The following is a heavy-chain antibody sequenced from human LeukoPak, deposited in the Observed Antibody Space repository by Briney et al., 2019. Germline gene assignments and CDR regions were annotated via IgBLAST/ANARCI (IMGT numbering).Heavy chain of an antibody. D-gene: IGHD3-3*01. V-gene: IGHV3-33*06. CDR1: GFTFITHG. CDR3: ANGWSGFDY. Sequence: GSSLRLSCSASGFTFITHGMHWVRQAPGKGLEWVAFIWGDGSHEYYADSVQGRFTISRDNSKSTLYLQMNSLRAEDTAVYYCANGWSGFDYWGQGTMVTVSS. J-gene: IGHJ4*02. CDR2: IWGDGSHE.